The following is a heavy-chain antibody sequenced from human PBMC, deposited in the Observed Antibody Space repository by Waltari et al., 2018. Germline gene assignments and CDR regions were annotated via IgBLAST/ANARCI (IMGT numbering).Heavy chain of an antibody. Sequence: QVQLQESGPSLLKPSETLSLICTVSAGSISGFSWSWVRQPPGKGLDWIGYIYYTGSTNFNPALKSRVTMSVDTSKNQFSLKRSSVTAAETAFYYCARGGGGDWEWFDPWGQGTLVTVSS. CDR2: IYYTGST. D-gene: IGHD2-21*02. CDR1: AGSISGFS. V-gene: IGHV4-59*01. J-gene: IGHJ5*02. CDR3: ARGGGGDWEWFDP.